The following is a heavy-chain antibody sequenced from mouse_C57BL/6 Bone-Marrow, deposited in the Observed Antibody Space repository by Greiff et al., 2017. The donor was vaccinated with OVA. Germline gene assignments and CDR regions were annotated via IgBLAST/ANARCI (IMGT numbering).Heavy chain of an antibody. V-gene: IGHV1-69*01. J-gene: IGHJ2*03. Sequence: QVQLQQPGAELVMPGASVKLSCKASGYTFTSYWMHWVKQRPGQGLEWIGEIDPSDSYTNYNQKFKGKSTLTVDKSSSTAYMQLSSLTSEDSAVYYCAREGYYSNFYFDFWGRGTSPTVTS. CDR3: AREGYYSNFYFDF. CDR1: GYTFTSYW. CDR2: IDPSDSYT. D-gene: IGHD2-5*01.